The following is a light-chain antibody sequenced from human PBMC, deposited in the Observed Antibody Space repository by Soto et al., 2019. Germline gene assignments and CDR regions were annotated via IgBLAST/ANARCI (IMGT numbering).Light chain of an antibody. CDR1: QSISRW. CDR3: QQYNHYST. Sequence: DIQMTQSPSTLSASVGDRVTITCRASQSISRWVAWYQQKPGKAPQLLIYDASSLESGVPSRFSGSGSGTEFTLTISSLQPDDFAAYYCQQYNHYSTFGQGTKLEIK. V-gene: IGKV1-5*01. J-gene: IGKJ2*01. CDR2: DAS.